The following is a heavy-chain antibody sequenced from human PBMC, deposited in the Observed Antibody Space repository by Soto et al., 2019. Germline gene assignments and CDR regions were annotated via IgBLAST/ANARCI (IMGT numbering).Heavy chain of an antibody. CDR3: ARDKITGLLDY. J-gene: IGHJ4*02. D-gene: IGHD2-8*02. CDR1: GGSFSGYY. V-gene: IGHV4-34*01. Sequence: QVQLQQWGAGLLKPSETLSLTCAVYGGSFSGYYWTWIRQPPGTGLEWIGAINHSGSTNYNPSLKSRVTISVDTSKNQFSLKLTSVTAADTAVYYCARDKITGLLDYWGQGTLVTVSS. CDR2: INHSGST.